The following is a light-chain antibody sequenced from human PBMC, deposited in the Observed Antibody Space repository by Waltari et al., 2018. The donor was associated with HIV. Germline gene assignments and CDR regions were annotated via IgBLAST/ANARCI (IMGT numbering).Light chain of an antibody. CDR3: CSYAGSSTWV. CDR2: DVS. J-gene: IGLJ3*02. Sequence: QSALTQPASVSGSPGQSITISCTGTSSDVGGYNYVSWYQQHPGKAPKLMIYDVSKRPSGFSNRCSGSKSGNTASLTISGLQAEDEADYYCCSYAGSSTWVFGGGTKLTVL. CDR1: SSDVGGYNY. V-gene: IGLV2-23*02.